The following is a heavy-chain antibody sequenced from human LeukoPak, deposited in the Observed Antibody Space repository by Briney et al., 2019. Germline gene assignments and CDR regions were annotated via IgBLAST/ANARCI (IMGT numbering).Heavy chain of an antibody. CDR3: ARDTVSAFDY. CDR2: IYTSGST. Sequence: SETLSLTCTVSGGSISSGSYYWSWIRQPAGKGLEWIGRIYTSGSTNYNPSLKSRVTISVDTSKNQFSLKLSSVTAADTAVYYCARDTVSAFDYWGQGTLVTVSS. V-gene: IGHV4-61*02. D-gene: IGHD4-17*01. J-gene: IGHJ4*02. CDR1: GGSISSGSYY.